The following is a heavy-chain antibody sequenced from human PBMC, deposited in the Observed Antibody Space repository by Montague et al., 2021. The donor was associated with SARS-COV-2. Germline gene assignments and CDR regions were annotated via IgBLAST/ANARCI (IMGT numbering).Heavy chain of an antibody. CDR2: FDPEDGET. CDR1: GYTLPELS. J-gene: IGHJ6*03. Sequence: SVKVSCKVSGYTLPELSTHWVRQAPGTGLEWMGGFDPEDGETIYAQKFQGRVTITDDTSTDTAYMELSSLRSEDTAVYYCATTREVVTARGYMDVWGKGTTVTVSS. V-gene: IGHV1-24*01. D-gene: IGHD5-18*01. CDR3: ATTREVVTARGYMDV.